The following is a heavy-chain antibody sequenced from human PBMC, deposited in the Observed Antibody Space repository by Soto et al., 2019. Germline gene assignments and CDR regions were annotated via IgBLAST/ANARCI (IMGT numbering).Heavy chain of an antibody. D-gene: IGHD6-19*01. CDR2: IISIFGTA. CDR1: GGTFSSYA. CDR3: ARDIGRQAVAGTTPPRI. V-gene: IGHV1-69*01. Sequence: QVQLVQSGAEVKKPGSSVKVSCKASGGTFSSYAISWVRQAPGQGLEWMGGIISIFGTANYAQKFQGRVTITADESTSTAYLELRRLRAEDTAVYYCARDIGRQAVAGTTPPRIWGQGTMVTVSS. J-gene: IGHJ3*02.